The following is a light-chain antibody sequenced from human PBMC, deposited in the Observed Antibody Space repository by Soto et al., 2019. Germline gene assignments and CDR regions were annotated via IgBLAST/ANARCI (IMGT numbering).Light chain of an antibody. CDR3: QQYNNWPPT. CDR1: QSLGSK. J-gene: IGKJ1*01. CDR2: GAS. V-gene: IGKV3-15*01. Sequence: EIVMTQSPATLSVSPGERATLSCRASQSLGSKLAWYQQKLGQAPRLLIYGASTRATGIPARFSGSGSGTYFTLTISSLQSEDFAVYYCQQYNNWPPTFGQGTKVEIK.